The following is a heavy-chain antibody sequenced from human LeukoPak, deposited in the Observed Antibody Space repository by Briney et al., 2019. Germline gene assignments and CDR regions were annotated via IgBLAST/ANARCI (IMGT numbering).Heavy chain of an antibody. V-gene: IGHV3-30-3*01. CDR2: ISFDGSNK. D-gene: IGHD3-3*01. CDR1: GFSFSTFA. J-gene: IGHJ5*02. Sequence: GSLRLSCAASGFSFSTFAMHWVRQAPGKGLEWVAVISFDGSNKYYAVSVEGRFTISRDTSTNTLYLQMDSLRPDDTAVYYCARERSEYDFWSGYFAPWGQGTLVTVSS. CDR3: ARERSEYDFWSGYFAP.